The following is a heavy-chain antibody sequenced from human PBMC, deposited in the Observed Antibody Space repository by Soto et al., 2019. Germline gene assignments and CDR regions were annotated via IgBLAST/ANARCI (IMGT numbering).Heavy chain of an antibody. Sequence: PSETLSLTCAVSGYSISSGYYWGWIRQHPGKGLEWIGYIAYSGDTYYNPSLRSRVTISADTSENKFSLTLKSVTAADTAVYFCARDFERSAIGPWGQGTSVTVSS. CDR2: IAYSGDT. V-gene: IGHV4-31*11. CDR3: ARDFERSAIGP. CDR1: GYSISSGYY. D-gene: IGHD3-9*01. J-gene: IGHJ5*02.